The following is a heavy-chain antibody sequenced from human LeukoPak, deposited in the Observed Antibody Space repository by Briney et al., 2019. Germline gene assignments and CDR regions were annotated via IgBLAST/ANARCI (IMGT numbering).Heavy chain of an antibody. V-gene: IGHV1-18*01. D-gene: IGHD4-17*01. CDR1: GYTFNRYA. Sequence: ASVKVSGKASGYTFNRYAISWVRQAPGQGFEWMGWISAYSGNTNYAQKLQGRVTMTTDTSTTTAYMELRSLGSDDTAVYYCARHLYGDYFFDYWGQGTLGTVYS. CDR3: ARHLYGDYFFDY. CDR2: ISAYSGNT. J-gene: IGHJ4*02.